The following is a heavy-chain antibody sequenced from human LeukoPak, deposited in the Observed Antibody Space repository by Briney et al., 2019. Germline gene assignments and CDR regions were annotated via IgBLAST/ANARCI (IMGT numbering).Heavy chain of an antibody. V-gene: IGHV3-21*01. Sequence: PGGSLRLSCAASGFSFNSHNMNWVRQAPGKGLEWVSFIDTSSHYIYYADSVRGRFTTSRDNAKNSLFLEMSSLRAEDTAVYYCARNLGGCTSTSCYSDFDIWGQGNLVTVSP. CDR1: GFSFNSHN. CDR3: ARNLGGCTSTSCYSDFDI. D-gene: IGHD2-2*01. CDR2: IDTSSHYI. J-gene: IGHJ4*02.